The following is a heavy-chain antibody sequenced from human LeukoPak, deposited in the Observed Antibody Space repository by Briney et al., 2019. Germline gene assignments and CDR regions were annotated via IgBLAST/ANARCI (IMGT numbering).Heavy chain of an antibody. Sequence: SETLSLTCTVSGYSISSGYYWGWIRQPPGKGLEWIGSIYYSGSTYYNPSLKSRVTISVDTSKNQFSLKLSSVTAADTAVYYCARDQWLVQIDYWGQGTLVTVSS. J-gene: IGHJ4*02. D-gene: IGHD6-19*01. CDR3: ARDQWLVQIDY. CDR1: GYSISSGYY. CDR2: IYYSGST. V-gene: IGHV4-38-2*02.